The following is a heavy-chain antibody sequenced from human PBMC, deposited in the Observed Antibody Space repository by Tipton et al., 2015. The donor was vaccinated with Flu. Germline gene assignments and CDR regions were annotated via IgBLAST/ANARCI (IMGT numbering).Heavy chain of an antibody. J-gene: IGHJ4*02. V-gene: IGHV3-33*06. D-gene: IGHD1-14*01. CDR1: GFTFSKYA. Sequence: SGFTFSKYAMHWVRQAPGKGLEWLGFVWYDGTKQYYADSVKGRFTMSRDNSKNTLHLEVNSLRVEDTAIYYCAKGDHLGIQPLDSWGQGTLVTVSS. CDR3: AKGDHLGIQPLDS. CDR2: VWYDGTKQ.